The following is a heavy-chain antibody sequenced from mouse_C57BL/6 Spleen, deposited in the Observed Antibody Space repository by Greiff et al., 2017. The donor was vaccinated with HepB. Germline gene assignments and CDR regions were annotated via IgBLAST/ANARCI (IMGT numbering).Heavy chain of an antibody. D-gene: IGHD1-1*01. CDR2: INYDGSST. Sequence: EVKLVESEGGLVQPGSSMKLSCTASGFTFSDYYMAWVRQVPEKGLEWVANINYDGSSTYYLDSLKSRFIISRDNAKNILYLQMSSLKSEDTATYYCAREGGTTVVAWYFDVWGTGTTVTVSS. J-gene: IGHJ1*03. CDR3: AREGGTTVVAWYFDV. V-gene: IGHV5-16*01. CDR1: GFTFSDYY.